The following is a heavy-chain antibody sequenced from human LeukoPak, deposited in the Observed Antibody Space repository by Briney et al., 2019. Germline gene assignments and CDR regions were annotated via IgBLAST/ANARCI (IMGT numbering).Heavy chain of an antibody. Sequence: GASVKVSCKASGYTFTSYGISWVRQAPGQGLEWMGWISAYNGNTNYAQKLQGRVTMTTDTSTSTAYMELSRLRSDDTAVYYCARGDGSGSYIYYYYYMDVWGKGTTVTISS. V-gene: IGHV1-18*01. D-gene: IGHD3-10*01. CDR2: ISAYNGNT. J-gene: IGHJ6*03. CDR1: GYTFTSYG. CDR3: ARGDGSGSYIYYYYYMDV.